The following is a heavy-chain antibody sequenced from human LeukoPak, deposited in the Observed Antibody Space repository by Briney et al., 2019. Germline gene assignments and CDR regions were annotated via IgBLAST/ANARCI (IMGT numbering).Heavy chain of an antibody. CDR3: AREGGSSIAARPSDYGMDV. Sequence: ASVKVSCKASGYTFTGYYMHWVRQAPGQGLEWMGWINPNSGGTNYAQKFQGRVTMTRDTSISTAYMELSRLRSDDTAVYYCAREGGSSIAARPSDYGMDVWGQGTTVTVSS. V-gene: IGHV1-2*02. CDR2: INPNSGGT. CDR1: GYTFTGYY. J-gene: IGHJ6*02. D-gene: IGHD6-6*01.